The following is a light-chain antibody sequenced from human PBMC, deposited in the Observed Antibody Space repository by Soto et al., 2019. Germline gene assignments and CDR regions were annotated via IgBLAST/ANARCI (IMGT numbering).Light chain of an antibody. CDR3: QQRSNWLT. V-gene: IGKV3-11*01. Sequence: EIVMTQSPATLALSAAERATLSCRASQSVSSNLAWYQQKLGQAPRLLIYDASNRATGIPARFSGSGSGTDFTLTISSLEPEDFAVYYCQQRSNWLTLGGGTKVDI. CDR1: QSVSSN. CDR2: DAS. J-gene: IGKJ4*01.